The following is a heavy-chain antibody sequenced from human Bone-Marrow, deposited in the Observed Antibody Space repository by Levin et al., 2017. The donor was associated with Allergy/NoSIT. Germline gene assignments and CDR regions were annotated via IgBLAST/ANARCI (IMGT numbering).Heavy chain of an antibody. J-gene: IGHJ4*02. CDR3: ARRDCSGGACYSMFDY. D-gene: IGHD2-15*01. Sequence: GESLKISCKTSGYTFSSHYISWVRQAPGQGLEWMGWINSYNGNTNYAQKVQDRVLLTKDTSTSTAFMELRSLISDDTAIYYCARRDCSGGACYSMFDYWGQGTLVSVSS. V-gene: IGHV1-18*01. CDR2: INSYNGNT. CDR1: GYTFSSHY.